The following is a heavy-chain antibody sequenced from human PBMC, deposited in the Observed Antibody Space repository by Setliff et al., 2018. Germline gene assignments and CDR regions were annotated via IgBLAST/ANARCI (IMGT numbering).Heavy chain of an antibody. Sequence: GGSLRLSCAASGFTFDSYAMTWVRQAPGKGLEWVSTISGSADNTYYADSVKGRFTISRDNSKNTLYLQMNSLRPEDTAIYSCAKDRSGSYKYFFDHWGQGTLVTVSS. D-gene: IGHD1-26*01. J-gene: IGHJ4*02. V-gene: IGHV3-23*01. CDR2: ISGSADNT. CDR3: AKDRSGSYKYFFDH. CDR1: GFTFDSYA.